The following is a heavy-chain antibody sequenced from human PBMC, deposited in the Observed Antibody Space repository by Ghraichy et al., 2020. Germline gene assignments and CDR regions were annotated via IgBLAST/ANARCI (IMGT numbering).Heavy chain of an antibody. CDR1: GFSLSNARMG. J-gene: IGHJ5*02. V-gene: IGHV2-26*01. CDR2: IFSNDEK. Sequence: SGPTLVKPTETLTLTCTVSGFSLSNARMGVSWIRQPPGKALEWLAHIFSNDEKSYSTSLKSRLTISKDTSKSQVVLTMTNMDPVDTATYYCARYYYDSSGYYLFDPWGQGTLVTVSS. D-gene: IGHD3-22*01. CDR3: ARYYYDSSGYYLFDP.